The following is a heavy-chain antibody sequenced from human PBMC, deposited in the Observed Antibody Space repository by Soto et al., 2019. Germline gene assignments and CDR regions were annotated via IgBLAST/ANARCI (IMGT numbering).Heavy chain of an antibody. CDR1: GYTLTELS. D-gene: IGHD2-8*02. J-gene: IGHJ6*02. CDR3: ATGKRTTGRSGMDV. V-gene: IGHV1-24*01. Sequence: ASVKVSCKVSGYTLTELSMHWVRQAPGKGLEWMGGFDPEDGETIYAQKFQGRVTMTEDTSTDTAYMELSSLRSEDTAVYYCATGKRTTGRSGMDVWGQGTTVTVSS. CDR2: FDPEDGET.